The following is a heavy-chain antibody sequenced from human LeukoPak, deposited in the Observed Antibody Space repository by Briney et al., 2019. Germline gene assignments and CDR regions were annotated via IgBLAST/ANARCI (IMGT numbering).Heavy chain of an antibody. V-gene: IGHV1-18*01. D-gene: IGHD3-10*01. J-gene: IGHJ4*02. CDR1: DYTFTSSA. CDR3: ARARITMVRGVIIKGRDYFDY. Sequence: ASVKVSCKASDYTFTSSAISWVRQAPGQGLEWMAWISGYNGNTHFAQKFQDRVTLTTDTSASTVYMELSRLRSDDTAVYYCARARITMVRGVIIKGRDYFDYWGQGTLVTVSS. CDR2: ISGYNGNT.